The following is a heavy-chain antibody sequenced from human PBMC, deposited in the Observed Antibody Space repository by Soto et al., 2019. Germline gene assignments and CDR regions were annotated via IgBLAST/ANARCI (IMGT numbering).Heavy chain of an antibody. Sequence: QVNLVQSGPKVKKPGASVRVSCRASGYSFTDYGVSWVRQAPGQGLEWMGWISAYSGNTHYAQKFQDRVTMTTDASTTTAYMELRSLTSDDTAVYYCARAATTFGVVTKIDFWGQGALVTVSS. D-gene: IGHD3-3*01. CDR3: ARAATTFGVVTKIDF. V-gene: IGHV1-18*04. J-gene: IGHJ4*02. CDR2: ISAYSGNT. CDR1: GYSFTDYG.